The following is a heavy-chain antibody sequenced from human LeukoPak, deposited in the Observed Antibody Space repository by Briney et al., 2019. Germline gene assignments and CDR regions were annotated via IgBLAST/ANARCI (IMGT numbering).Heavy chain of an antibody. Sequence: GALRLSCAASGFTFSSYAMSWVRQAPGKGLEWVSGISVSGVSTNYADSVKGRFTISRDNSKNTLYLQMNSLRAEDTAVYYCARDAPAPALWFGELLFRSDWFDPWGQGTLVTVSS. CDR2: ISVSGVST. CDR1: GFTFSSYA. D-gene: IGHD3-10*01. V-gene: IGHV3-23*01. CDR3: ARDAPAPALWFGELLFRSDWFDP. J-gene: IGHJ5*02.